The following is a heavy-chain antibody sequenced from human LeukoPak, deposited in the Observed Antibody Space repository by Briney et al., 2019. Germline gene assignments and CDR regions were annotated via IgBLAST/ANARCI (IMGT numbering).Heavy chain of an antibody. CDR1: GFTFSSYS. D-gene: IGHD5-12*01. Sequence: GGSLRLSCAASGFTFSSYSMNWVRQAPGKGLERVSYISSSSSTIYYADSVKGRFTISRDNAKNSLYLQMNSLRAEGTAVYYCARDPYSGYDLQAFDYWGQGTLVTVSS. CDR3: ARDPYSGYDLQAFDY. V-gene: IGHV3-48*01. CDR2: ISSSSSTI. J-gene: IGHJ4*02.